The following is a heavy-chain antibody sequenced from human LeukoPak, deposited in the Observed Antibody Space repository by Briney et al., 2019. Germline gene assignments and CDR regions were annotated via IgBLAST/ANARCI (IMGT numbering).Heavy chain of an antibody. CDR3: WGSPGAFDI. V-gene: IGHV1-2*02. J-gene: IGHJ3*02. D-gene: IGHD3-16*01. CDR1: GYTFTSYG. Sequence: GASVKVSCKASGYTFTSYGISWVRQAPGQGLEWMGWINPNSGGTNYAQKFQGRVTMTRDTSISTAYMELSRLRSDDTAVYYCWGSPGAFDIWGQGTMVTVSS. CDR2: INPNSGGT.